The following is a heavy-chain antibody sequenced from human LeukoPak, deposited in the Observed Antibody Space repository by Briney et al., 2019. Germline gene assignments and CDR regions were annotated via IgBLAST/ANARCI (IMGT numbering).Heavy chain of an antibody. V-gene: IGHV1-69*13. CDR2: IIPIFGTA. CDR3: ASSWGAGFDY. Sequence: ASVKVSCQASGGTFSSYAISWVRQAPGQGLEWMGGIIPIFGTANYAQKFQGRVTITADESTSTAYMELSSLRSEDTAVYYCASSWGAGFDYWGQGTLVTVSS. J-gene: IGHJ4*02. CDR1: GGTFSSYA. D-gene: IGHD7-27*01.